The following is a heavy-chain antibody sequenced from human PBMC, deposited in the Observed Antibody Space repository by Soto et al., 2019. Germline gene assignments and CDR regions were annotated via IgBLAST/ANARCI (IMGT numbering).Heavy chain of an antibody. Sequence: QVTLKESGPVLVKPTETLTLTCTVSGFSLSNDRMGVSWIRQPPGKALEWLAHILSNDEKSYSTSLKSSLTISKDTSKSQVVLTRTNMDNVDTATYFCPRIRGGYSAPPRNYYYGMDVWGQGTTVTVSS. D-gene: IGHD5-18*01. J-gene: IGHJ6*02. CDR3: PRIRGGYSAPPRNYYYGMDV. CDR2: ILSNDEK. CDR1: GFSLSNDRMG. V-gene: IGHV2-26*01.